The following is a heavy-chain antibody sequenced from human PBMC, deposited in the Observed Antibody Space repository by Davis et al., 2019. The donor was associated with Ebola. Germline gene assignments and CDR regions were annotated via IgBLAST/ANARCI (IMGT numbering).Heavy chain of an antibody. CDR2: ISSSGSTI. V-gene: IGHV3-11*04. CDR3: AKGGYCSGGSCYPGWYFDL. J-gene: IGHJ2*01. D-gene: IGHD2-15*01. Sequence: GESLKISCAASGFTFSDYYMSWIRQAPGKGLEWVSYISSSGSTIYYADSVKGRFTISRDNAKNSLYLQMNSLRAEDTAVYYCAKGGYCSGGSCYPGWYFDLWGRGTLVTVSS. CDR1: GFTFSDYY.